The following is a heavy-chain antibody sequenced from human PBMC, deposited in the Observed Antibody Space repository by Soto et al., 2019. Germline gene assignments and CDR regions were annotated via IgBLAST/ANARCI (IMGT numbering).Heavy chain of an antibody. CDR3: PKSGPWGRAGGDYFGWFDP. Sequence: GGSLRLSCAASGFTFSTYALSWVRQAPGKGLEWVSAISGSGYNTYYADSGKGRFTISRDNSKNTVYLQMNSLRAEDTAVYYCPKSGPWGRAGGDYFGWFDPWGQGTLVTVSS. V-gene: IGHV3-23*01. CDR1: GFTFSTYA. CDR2: ISGSGYNT. D-gene: IGHD4-17*01. J-gene: IGHJ5*02.